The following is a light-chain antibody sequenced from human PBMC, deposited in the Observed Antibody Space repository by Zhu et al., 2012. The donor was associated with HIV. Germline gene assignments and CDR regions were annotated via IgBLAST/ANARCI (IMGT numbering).Light chain of an antibody. J-gene: IGKJ5*01. CDR2: GAS. CDR3: QQYGSSPIT. V-gene: IGKV3-20*01. Sequence: EIVLTQSPGTLSLSPGERASLSCRASQGVSSTYLGWYQQKPGQAPRLLIYGASSRATGIPDRFSGSGSGTDFTLTISRLEPEDFAVYYCQQYGSSPITFGQGTR. CDR1: QGVSSTY.